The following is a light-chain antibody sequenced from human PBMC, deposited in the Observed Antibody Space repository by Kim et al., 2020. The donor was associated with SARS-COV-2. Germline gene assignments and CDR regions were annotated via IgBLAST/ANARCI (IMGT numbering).Light chain of an antibody. CDR2: RDT. CDR3: QSADSRGTYYV. J-gene: IGLJ1*01. V-gene: IGLV3-25*03. CDR1: ALPDQY. Sequence: PGQTARITCSGDALPDQYAYWYQQKPGQAPVMVIYRDTERPSGIPGRFSGSSSGTTVTLTISGVQAEDETDYYCQSADSRGTYYVFGTGTKVTVL.